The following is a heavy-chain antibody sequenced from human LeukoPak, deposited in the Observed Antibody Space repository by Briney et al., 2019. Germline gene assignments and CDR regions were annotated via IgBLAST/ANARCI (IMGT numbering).Heavy chain of an antibody. CDR1: GGYSSSYY. CDR3: ATSLSRLGPFDY. CDR2: IHYSGST. Sequence: KTSKTLSLTCTVSGGYSSSYYWSWIRQPPGKGLEWIGYIHYSGSTNYNPSLKSRVTISVHTSKTQFSLKLSSVTAADTAVYYCATSLSRLGPFDYWGQGILVTVSS. V-gene: IGHV4-59*01. D-gene: IGHD2-2*01. J-gene: IGHJ4*02.